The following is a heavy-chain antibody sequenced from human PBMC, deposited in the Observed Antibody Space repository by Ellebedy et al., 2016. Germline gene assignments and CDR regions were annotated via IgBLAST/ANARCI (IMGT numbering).Heavy chain of an antibody. V-gene: IGHV3-23*01. Sequence: GESLKISXAASGFTFSNYAMTWVRQPPGKGLEWVSGISGSGSSTSYADSVKGRFTISRDNSKNILYLQMNSLRADDTAIYYCVKGKRGGADFDYWGQGTLVTVSS. D-gene: IGHD4/OR15-4a*01. CDR1: GFTFSNYA. J-gene: IGHJ4*02. CDR3: VKGKRGGADFDY. CDR2: ISGSGSST.